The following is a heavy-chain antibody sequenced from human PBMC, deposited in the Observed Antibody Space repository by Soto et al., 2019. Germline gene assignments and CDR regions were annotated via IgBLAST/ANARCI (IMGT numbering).Heavy chain of an antibody. D-gene: IGHD2-15*01. V-gene: IGHV4-4*02. Sequence: SETLSLTCAVSGDSIRSTNWWNWVRQSPGKGLDWIGEIHHAWRTNYNPSLRSRVTISLDTSNNQFSLKLSSVTAADTAIYYCARVRKGCSANSWYPDPWGQAAMVTVAS. J-gene: IGHJ5*02. CDR1: GDSIRSTNW. CDR2: IHHAWRT. CDR3: ARVRKGCSANSWYPDP.